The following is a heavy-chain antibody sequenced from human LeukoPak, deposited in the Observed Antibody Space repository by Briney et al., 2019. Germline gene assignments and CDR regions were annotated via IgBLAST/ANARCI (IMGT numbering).Heavy chain of an antibody. CDR1: GFTFSSYW. D-gene: IGHD3-10*01. J-gene: IGHJ6*03. Sequence: GGSLRLSCAASGFTFSSYWMSWVRQAPGKGLEWVSAISGSGGSTYYADSVKGRFTISRDNSKNTLYLQMNSLRAEDTAVYYCAKDLGRITMVRGVIITPYYYYYMDVWGKGTTVTISS. V-gene: IGHV3-23*01. CDR3: AKDLGRITMVRGVIITPYYYYYMDV. CDR2: ISGSGGST.